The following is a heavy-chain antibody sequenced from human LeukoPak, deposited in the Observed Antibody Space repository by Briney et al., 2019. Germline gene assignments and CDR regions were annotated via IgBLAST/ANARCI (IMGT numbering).Heavy chain of an antibody. CDR3: ARVEYGEDIVAPLDRYFDY. CDR1: GYTFTSYG. J-gene: IGHJ4*02. Sequence: ASVKVSCKASGYTFTSYGISWVRQAPGQGLEWMGWISAYNGNTNYAQKLRGRVTMTTDTSTSTAYMELRSLRSDDTAVYYCARVEYGEDIVAPLDRYFDYWGQGTLVTVSS. D-gene: IGHD5-12*01. CDR2: ISAYNGNT. V-gene: IGHV1-18*04.